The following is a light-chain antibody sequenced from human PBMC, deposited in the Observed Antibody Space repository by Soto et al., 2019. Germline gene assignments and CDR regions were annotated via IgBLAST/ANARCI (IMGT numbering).Light chain of an antibody. Sequence: EIVLTQSPGTLSLSPGERASLSCRASQSLNNRYLAWYQQKPGQAPRLLMYDASNRATGIPDRFSGSGSGTDFTLTISRLEPEDFVVYYCQHYSNTPWTFGQGTKVEIK. CDR2: DAS. V-gene: IGKV3-20*01. CDR3: QHYSNTPWT. CDR1: QSLNNRY. J-gene: IGKJ1*01.